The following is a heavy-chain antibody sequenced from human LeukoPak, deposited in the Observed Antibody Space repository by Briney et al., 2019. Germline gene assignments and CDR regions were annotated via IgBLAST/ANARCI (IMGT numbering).Heavy chain of an antibody. V-gene: IGHV4-34*01. CDR3: ARGRLGELSY. Sequence: GSLRLSCAASGFTFSSYVMSWIRQPPGKGLEWIGEINHSGSTNYNPSLKSRVTISVDTSKNQFSLKLSSVTAADTAVYYCARGRLGELSYWSQGTLVTVSS. CDR1: GFTFSSYV. D-gene: IGHD3-16*02. J-gene: IGHJ4*02. CDR2: INHSGST.